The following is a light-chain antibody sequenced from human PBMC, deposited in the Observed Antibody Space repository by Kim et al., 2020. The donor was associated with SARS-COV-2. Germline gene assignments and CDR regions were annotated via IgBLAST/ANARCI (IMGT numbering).Light chain of an antibody. Sequence: VSPGEKAPLSGRASQSVSSHLAWSLQKRGQAPRLLIYGASTRATGIPDRFSGSGSGTEFTLTISSLQSEDFAVYYCQQYSNWPITFGQGTRLEIK. V-gene: IGKV3-15*01. CDR1: QSVSSH. CDR2: GAS. CDR3: QQYSNWPIT. J-gene: IGKJ5*01.